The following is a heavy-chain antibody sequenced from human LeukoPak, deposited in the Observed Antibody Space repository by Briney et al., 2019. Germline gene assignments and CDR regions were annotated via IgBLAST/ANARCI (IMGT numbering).Heavy chain of an antibody. CDR2: IGGYNGKT. CDR1: GYTFTNYG. V-gene: IGHV1-18*01. J-gene: IGHJ5*02. CDR3: ARAGSNNNYPSEIRFDP. D-gene: IGHD1-1*01. Sequence: ASVKVSCKASGYTFTNYGISWVRQAPGQGLEWMGCIGGYNGKTNYAQKFQGTVTMTTDTSTSTAYMELRSLKSDDTAVYYCARAGSNNNYPSEIRFDPWGQGTLVTVSS.